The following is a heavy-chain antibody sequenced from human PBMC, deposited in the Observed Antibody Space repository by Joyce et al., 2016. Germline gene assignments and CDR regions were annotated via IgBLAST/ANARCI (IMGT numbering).Heavy chain of an antibody. J-gene: IGHJ1*01. D-gene: IGHD3-16*01. V-gene: IGHV2-70*13. CDR3: ARIGDSGYDY. CDR2: IDWDGDK. Sequence: QVTLRESGPALVKPTQNLTLTCTFSGFSLRTTGMCVSWIRQSSGKALEWLAVIDWDGDKYYSPSLKARLTISKDSSEDQVVLRMTNMDPVDTATYYCARIGDSGYDYWGQDMLVTVSS. CDR1: GFSLRTTGMC.